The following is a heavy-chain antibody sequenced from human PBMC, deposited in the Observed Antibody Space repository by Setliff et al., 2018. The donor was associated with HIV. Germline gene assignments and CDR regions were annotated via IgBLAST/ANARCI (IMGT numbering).Heavy chain of an antibody. D-gene: IGHD4-17*01. CDR2: MNPNSGNT. V-gene: IGHV1-8*01. CDR3: ARDNYDDYSRVQMDV. J-gene: IGHJ6*04. Sequence: ASVKVSCKASGYTFTSYDINWVRQATGQGLEWMGWMNPNSGNTGYAQKFQGRVTMTTDTSTSTAYMELRSLRSDDTAIYYCARDNYDDYSRVQMDVWGKGTTVTVSS. CDR1: GYTFTSYD.